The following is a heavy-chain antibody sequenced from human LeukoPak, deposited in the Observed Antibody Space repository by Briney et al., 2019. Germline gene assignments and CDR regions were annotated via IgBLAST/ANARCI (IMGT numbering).Heavy chain of an antibody. D-gene: IGHD2-15*01. CDR1: GFTFDDYA. V-gene: IGHV3-43*02. J-gene: IGHJ3*02. CDR2: ISGDGGST. CDR3: AKEIDTLGTNAFDI. Sequence: LPGVSLRLSCAASGFTFDDYAMHWVRQAPGKGLEWVSLISGDGGSTYYADSVRGRFTISRDNSKNSLYLHMDSLRTEDTAFYYCAKEIDTLGTNAFDIWGQGTMVTVSS.